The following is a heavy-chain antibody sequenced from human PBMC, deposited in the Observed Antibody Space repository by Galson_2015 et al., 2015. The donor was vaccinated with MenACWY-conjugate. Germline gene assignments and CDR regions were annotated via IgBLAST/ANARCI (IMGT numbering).Heavy chain of an antibody. CDR1: GYSFSTYW. V-gene: IGHV5-51*01. J-gene: IGHJ6*02. Sequence: QSGAEVKKPGESLQISCKGTGYSFSTYWIGWVRQMPGKGLEWMGLINPGDSNTRYSPSLQGQVTISADKSISTAYLQWSSLKASDTAMYYCARPPPGGRGMDFWGQGTTVTVSS. CDR2: INPGDSNT. CDR3: ARPPPGGRGMDF. D-gene: IGHD1-26*01.